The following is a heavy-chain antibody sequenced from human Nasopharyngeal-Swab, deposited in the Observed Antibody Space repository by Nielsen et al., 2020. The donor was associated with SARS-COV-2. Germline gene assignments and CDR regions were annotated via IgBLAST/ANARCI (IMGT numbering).Heavy chain of an antibody. Sequence: WLRHPPGKGLEWVGRIKSKTDGGTTDYAAPVKGRFTISRDDSKNTLYLQMNSLKTEDTAVYYCTTVRFHCSSTSCYRWFDPWGQGTLVTVSS. V-gene: IGHV3-15*01. J-gene: IGHJ5*02. CDR2: IKSKTDGGTT. D-gene: IGHD2-2*01. CDR3: TTVRFHCSSTSCYRWFDP.